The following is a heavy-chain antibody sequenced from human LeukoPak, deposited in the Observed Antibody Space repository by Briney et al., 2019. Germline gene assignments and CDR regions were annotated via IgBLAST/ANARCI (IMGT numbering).Heavy chain of an antibody. CDR3: ARATGIAVAGTGVDP. Sequence: GGSLRLSCAASGFTFSSYSMNWVRQAPGKGLEGVSYISSSSSTIYYADSVKGRFTISRDNAKNSLYLQMNSLRAEDTAVYYCARATGIAVAGTGVDPWGQGTLVTVSS. V-gene: IGHV3-48*01. D-gene: IGHD6-19*01. J-gene: IGHJ5*02. CDR1: GFTFSSYS. CDR2: ISSSSSTI.